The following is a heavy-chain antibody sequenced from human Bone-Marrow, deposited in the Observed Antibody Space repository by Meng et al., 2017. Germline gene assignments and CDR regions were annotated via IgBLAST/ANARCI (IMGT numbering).Heavy chain of an antibody. CDR2: ISGSGGST. V-gene: IGHV3-23*01. CDR3: AKWSSRTGSYSPFDY. CDR1: GFTFSSYA. Sequence: GESLKISCAASGFTFSSYAMSWVRQAPGKGLEWVSAISGSGGSTYYADSVEGRFTISRDNSKNALYLQINSLRAEDTAVYYCAKWSSRTGSYSPFDYWGQGNLVNGSS. J-gene: IGHJ4*02. D-gene: IGHD1-26*01.